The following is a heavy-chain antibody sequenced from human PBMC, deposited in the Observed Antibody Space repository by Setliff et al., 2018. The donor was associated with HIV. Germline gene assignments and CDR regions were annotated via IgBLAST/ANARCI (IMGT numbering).Heavy chain of an antibody. D-gene: IGHD2-21*02. CDR3: ARGRDGYSLGNFDF. CDR1: GGSMSSYC. CDR2: IYSTGTT. Sequence: PSETLSLTCSVSGGSMSSYCWTWIRQSAGKGLEWIGHIYSTGTTNYNSSLKSRLTMSIDTSKNQFSLGLRSLTAADTAVYYCARGRDGYSLGNFDFWGQGTLVRLL. V-gene: IGHV4-4*07. J-gene: IGHJ4*02.